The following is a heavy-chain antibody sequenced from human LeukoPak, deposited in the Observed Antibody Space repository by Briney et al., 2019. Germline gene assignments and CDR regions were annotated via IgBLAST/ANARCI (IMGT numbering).Heavy chain of an antibody. Sequence: ASVKVSCKASGYTFTSYGISWVRQAPGQGLEWMGWINPNSGGLNYAQNFQGRVTMTRDTSISTAYMELSRLRSDDTAVYFCARDPGGATVVTGAFDIWGQGTMVTVSS. CDR1: GYTFTSYG. CDR2: INPNSGGL. D-gene: IGHD4-23*01. CDR3: ARDPGGATVVTGAFDI. J-gene: IGHJ3*02. V-gene: IGHV1-2*02.